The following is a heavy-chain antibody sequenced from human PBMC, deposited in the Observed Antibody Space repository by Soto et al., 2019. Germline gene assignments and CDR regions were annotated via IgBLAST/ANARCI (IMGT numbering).Heavy chain of an antibody. CDR2: IYWDDDK. Sequence: SGPTLVNPTQTLTLTCTFSGCSLRPHGVGVGWIRQPPGKALEWLALIYWDDDKRYSPSLKSRLTITKDTSKNQVVLTMTNVDPVDTATYYCAHNLGPTPFDFWGQGTPVTVSS. CDR3: AHNLGPTPFDF. V-gene: IGHV2-5*02. CDR1: GCSLRPHGVG. D-gene: IGHD1-26*01. J-gene: IGHJ4*02.